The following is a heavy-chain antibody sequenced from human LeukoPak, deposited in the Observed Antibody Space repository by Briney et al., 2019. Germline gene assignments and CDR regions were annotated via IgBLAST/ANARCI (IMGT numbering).Heavy chain of an antibody. J-gene: IGHJ4*02. Sequence: PSETLSLTCTVSGGSISSYYWSWIRQPPGKGLEWIGYIYYSGSTNYNPSLKSRVTISVDTSKNQFSLKLSSVTAADTAVYYCASRANDYGSGTRGVDYWGQGTLVTVSS. CDR2: IYYSGST. CDR3: ASRANDYGSGTRGVDY. V-gene: IGHV4-59*12. CDR1: GGSISSYY. D-gene: IGHD3-10*01.